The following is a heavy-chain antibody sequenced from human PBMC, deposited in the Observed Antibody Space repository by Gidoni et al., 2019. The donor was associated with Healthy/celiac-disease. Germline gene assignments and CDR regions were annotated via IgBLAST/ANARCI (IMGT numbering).Heavy chain of an antibody. Sequence: QVQLQESGPGLVKPSQTLSLTCPVSGVPISSGGYFWSWIRQHPGKGLEWMGYIYYSGSTYYNPSLKSRVTISVDTSKNQFSLKLSSVTAADTAVYYCARADYYDSSGYSPHAFDIWGQGTMVTVSS. CDR3: ARADYYDSSGYSPHAFDI. J-gene: IGHJ3*02. V-gene: IGHV4-31*03. CDR1: GVPISSGGYF. D-gene: IGHD3-22*01. CDR2: IYYSGST.